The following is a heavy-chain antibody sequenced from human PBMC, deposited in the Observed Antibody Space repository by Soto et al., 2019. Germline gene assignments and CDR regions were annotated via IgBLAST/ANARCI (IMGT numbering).Heavy chain of an antibody. D-gene: IGHD6-25*01. CDR3: ASDQFIFDSNHSGGIDY. Sequence: EVQLVESGGGLVQPGGSLRLACAASGFSFSSYCMYWVRQAPGKGLVWVSRINSDGSSTNYADSVKGRFTISRDNAKKTLYLQMNSLRAEDTAVYYCASDQFIFDSNHSGGIDYGGQGALVIVSS. CDR1: GFSFSSYC. J-gene: IGHJ4*02. CDR2: INSDGSST. V-gene: IGHV3-74*01.